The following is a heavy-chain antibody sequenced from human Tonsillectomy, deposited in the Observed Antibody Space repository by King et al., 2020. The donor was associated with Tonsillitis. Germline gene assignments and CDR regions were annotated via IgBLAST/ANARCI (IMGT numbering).Heavy chain of an antibody. V-gene: IGHV2-70*11. J-gene: IGHJ4*02. D-gene: IGHD4-23*01. CDR1: GFSLSATGMC. Sequence: TLKESGPALVKPTQTLTLTCTFSGFSLSATGMCVSWIRQPPGKALEWLARIDWDDDKYYSTSLKTRLTISKDTSKNQVVLTMTNMDPVDTATYYCARTSDYGGNLDYWGQGTLVTASS. CDR2: IDWDDDK. CDR3: ARTSDYGGNLDY.